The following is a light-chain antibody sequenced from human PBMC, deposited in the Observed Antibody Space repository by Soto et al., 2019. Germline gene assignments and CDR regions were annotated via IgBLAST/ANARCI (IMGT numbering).Light chain of an antibody. Sequence: EIVLTQSPATLFLSPGERATLSCGASQSVSSSYLAWYQQKPGLAPRLLIYDASSRATGIPDRFSGSGSGTDFTLTISRLEPEDIAVYYCQQYGSSPITLGQGTRLEIK. CDR1: QSVSSSY. CDR2: DAS. CDR3: QQYGSSPIT. J-gene: IGKJ5*01. V-gene: IGKV3D-20*01.